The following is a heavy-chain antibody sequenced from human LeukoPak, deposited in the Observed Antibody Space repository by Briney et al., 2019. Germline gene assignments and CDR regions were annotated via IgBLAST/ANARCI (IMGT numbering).Heavy chain of an antibody. J-gene: IGHJ3*01. V-gene: IGHV3-23*01. CDR1: GFMFRDAA. D-gene: IGHD5-12*01. CDR2: IASSGLNT. CDR3: ARDIELST. Sequence: GGSLRLSCAASGFMFRDAAMTWVRQAPGKGLEWVSLIASSGLNTYYADSVRGRFTISSDNSNNTLSLQMNSLRVEDTAIYYCARDIELSTWGLGTLVTVSS.